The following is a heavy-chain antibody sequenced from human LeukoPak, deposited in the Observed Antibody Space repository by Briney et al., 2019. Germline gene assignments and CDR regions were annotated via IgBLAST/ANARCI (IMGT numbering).Heavy chain of an antibody. CDR1: GYSFTSYG. V-gene: IGHV1-18*01. J-gene: IGHJ3*02. CDR2: ISAYNGNT. CDR3: ARGDLARDGLDI. Sequence: ASVKVSCKASGYSFTSYGISWVRQAPGQGLEGMGWISAYNGNTNYAQNLQGRVTMTRDTSTSIAYMELRSLRSDDTAVYYCARGDLARDGLDIWGQGTMVTVSS.